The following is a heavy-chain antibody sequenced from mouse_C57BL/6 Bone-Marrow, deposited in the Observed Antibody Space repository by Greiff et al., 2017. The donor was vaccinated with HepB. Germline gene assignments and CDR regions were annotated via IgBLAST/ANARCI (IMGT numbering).Heavy chain of an antibody. CDR1: GFTFSDYG. CDR2: ISSGSSTI. V-gene: IGHV5-17*01. D-gene: IGHD4-1*02. Sequence: EVQLQESGGGLVKPGGSLKLSCAASGFTFSDYGMHWVRQAPEKGLEWVAYISSGSSTIYYADTVKGRFTISRDNAKNTLFLQMTSLRSEDTAMYYCARPQLGPYYAMDYWGQGTSVTVSS. J-gene: IGHJ4*01. CDR3: ARPQLGPYYAMDY.